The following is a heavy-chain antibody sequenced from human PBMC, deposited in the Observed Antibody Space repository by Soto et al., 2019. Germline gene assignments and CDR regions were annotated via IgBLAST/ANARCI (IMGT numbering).Heavy chain of an antibody. D-gene: IGHD6-13*01. J-gene: IGHJ1*01. CDR1: GYTFTSYG. V-gene: IGHV1-18*04. CDR2: ISAYNGNT. CDR3: ARDRWLGIAAAGDLKH. Sequence: GASVKVSCKASGYTFTSYGISWVRQAPGQGLGWMGWISAYNGNTNYAQKLQGRVTMTTDTSTSTAYMELRSLRSDDTAVYYCARDRWLGIAAAGDLKHWGQATLVTVSS.